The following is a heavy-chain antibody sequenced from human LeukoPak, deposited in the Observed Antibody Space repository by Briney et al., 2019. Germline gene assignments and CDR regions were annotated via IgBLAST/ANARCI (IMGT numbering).Heavy chain of an antibody. D-gene: IGHD5-24*01. J-gene: IGHJ3*02. CDR2: ISYSGSI. CDR1: GDSISSYY. Sequence: SETLSLTCTVSGDSISSYYWSWIRQPPGKGLEWIGYISYSGSINYNPSLKSRLTISVDTSKNQFSLKLTSVTAADTALYYCARQRDGYNSDDAFDIWGQGTMVTVSS. CDR3: ARQRDGYNSDDAFDI. V-gene: IGHV4-59*08.